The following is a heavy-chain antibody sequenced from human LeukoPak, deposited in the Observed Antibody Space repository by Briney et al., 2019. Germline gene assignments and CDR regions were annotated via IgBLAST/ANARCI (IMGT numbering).Heavy chain of an antibody. CDR3: ARDRRIAVAGQFYYYGMDV. D-gene: IGHD6-19*01. J-gene: IGHJ6*04. Sequence: SETLSLTGTVSGGSVSSGSYYWSWIRQPPGKGLEWIGYIYYSGSTNYNPSLKSRVTISVNTSKNQFSLKLSSVTAADTAVYYCARDRRIAVAGQFYYYGMDVWGKGTTVTVSS. CDR1: GGSVSSGSYY. CDR2: IYYSGST. V-gene: IGHV4-61*01.